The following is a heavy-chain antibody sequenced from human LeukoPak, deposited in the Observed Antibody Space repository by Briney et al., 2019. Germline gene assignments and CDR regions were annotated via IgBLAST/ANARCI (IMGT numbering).Heavy chain of an antibody. Sequence: PGRSLRLSCAASRFTFDDYAMHWVRQAPGKGLEWVSGISWNSGSIRYADSVKGRFTISRDNAKNSLYLQMNSLRAEDTALYYCAKSDGSGSYLDHWGQGTLVTVSS. CDR3: AKSDGSGSYLDH. CDR1: RFTFDDYA. V-gene: IGHV3-9*01. J-gene: IGHJ4*02. D-gene: IGHD3-10*01. CDR2: ISWNSGSI.